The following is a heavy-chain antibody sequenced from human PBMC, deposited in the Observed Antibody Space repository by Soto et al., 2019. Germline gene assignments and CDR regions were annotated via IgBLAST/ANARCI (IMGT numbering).Heavy chain of an antibody. CDR3: AKDGTPGPPYYYHGMDV. D-gene: IGHD1-1*01. CDR2: ISWNSGSI. V-gene: IGHV3-9*01. Sequence: PGGSLRLSCAASGFTFDDYAMHWVRQAPGKGLEWVSGISWNSGSIGYADSVKGRFTISRDNAKNSLYLQMNSLRAEDTALYYCAKDGTPGPPYYYHGMDVWGQGTTVTVSS. J-gene: IGHJ6*02. CDR1: GFTFDDYA.